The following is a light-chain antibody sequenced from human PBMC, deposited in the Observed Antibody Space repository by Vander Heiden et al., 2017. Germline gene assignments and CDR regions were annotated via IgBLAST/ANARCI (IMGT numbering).Light chain of an antibody. CDR3: QQNNNWPPYT. J-gene: IGKJ2*01. CDR1: QSVSSN. CDR2: GAS. V-gene: IGKV3-15*01. Sequence: SPATLSVSPGERATLSCRASQSVSSNLAWYQQKPGQAPRLLIYGASTRATGIPARFSGSGSGTEFTLTISSLQSEDFAVYYCQQNNNWPPYTFGQGTKLEIK.